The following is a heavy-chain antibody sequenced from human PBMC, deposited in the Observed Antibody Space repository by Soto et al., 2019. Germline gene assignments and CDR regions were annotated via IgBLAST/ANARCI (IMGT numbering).Heavy chain of an antibody. CDR3: ATWRTYYGSYCFDY. J-gene: IGHJ4*02. CDR1: GGTFKTYT. V-gene: IGHV1-69*06. CDR2: IIPMYDSA. D-gene: IGHD1-26*01. Sequence: QVQLVQSGAELKKPGSSVNVSCAASGGTFKTYTINWVRQAPGQGLEWMGQIIPMYDSAHYAQRFQARVTISADKPTNIAYMNLSSLRSEETALYYCATWRTYYGSYCFDYWCQVALVSVAS.